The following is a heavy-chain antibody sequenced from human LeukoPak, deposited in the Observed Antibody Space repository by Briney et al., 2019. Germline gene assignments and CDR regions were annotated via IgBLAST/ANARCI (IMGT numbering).Heavy chain of an antibody. CDR1: GGTFSSYA. CDR3: ARDDRYGDYVYNYYYGMDV. V-gene: IGHV1-69*04. CDR2: IIPILGIA. Sequence: GASVKVSCKASGGTFSSYAISWVRQAPGQGLEWMGRIIPILGIANYAQKFQGRVTITADKSTSTAYMELSSLRSEDTAVYYCARDDRYGDYVYNYYYGMDVWGQGTTVTVSS. D-gene: IGHD4-17*01. J-gene: IGHJ6*02.